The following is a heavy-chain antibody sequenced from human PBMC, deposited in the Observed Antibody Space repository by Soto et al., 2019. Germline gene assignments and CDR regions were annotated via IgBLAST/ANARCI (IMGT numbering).Heavy chain of an antibody. CDR2: INSDGSHT. J-gene: IGHJ5*01. D-gene: IGHD4-17*01. CDR3: ATEGDYGDYAGENWFDS. CDR1: GFTFFAYW. V-gene: IGHV3-74*01. Sequence: EVQLVESGGGLVQPGGSLRLSCAASGFTFFAYWIHWVRQVPGKGLVWVSRINSDGSHTSYADSVRGRFTISRDNSKNTVDLQMNSLTAEDTAVYYCATEGDYGDYAGENWFDSWGQGSLVTVSS.